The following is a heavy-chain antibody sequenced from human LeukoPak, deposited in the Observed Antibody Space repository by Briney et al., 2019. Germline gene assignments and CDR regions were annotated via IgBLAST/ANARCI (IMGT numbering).Heavy chain of an antibody. D-gene: IGHD3-10*01. CDR1: GGSISSSNW. J-gene: IGHJ4*02. CDR2: IYHSGST. V-gene: IGHV4-4*02. CDR3: ASAGFDSNLDY. Sequence: SSETLSLTCAVSGGSISSSNWWSWVRQPPGKGLEWIGEIYHSGSTNYNPSLKSRVTISVDKSKNQFSLKLSSVAAADTAVYYCASAGFDSNLDYWGQGTLVTVSS.